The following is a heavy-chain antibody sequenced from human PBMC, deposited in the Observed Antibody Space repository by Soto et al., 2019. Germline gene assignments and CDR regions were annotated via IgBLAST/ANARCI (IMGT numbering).Heavy chain of an antibody. CDR2: INAGNGNT. Sequence: ASVKVSCKAPGYTFTSYAMHWVRQAPGQRLEWMGWINAGNGNTKYSQKFQGRVTFTRDTSAGTVYMQLSSLTSEDTAVYYCARDDSGFSGSHYIDYFNYWGQGALVTVSS. CDR1: GYTFTSYA. J-gene: IGHJ4*02. V-gene: IGHV1-3*01. D-gene: IGHD1-26*01. CDR3: ARDDSGFSGSHYIDYFNY.